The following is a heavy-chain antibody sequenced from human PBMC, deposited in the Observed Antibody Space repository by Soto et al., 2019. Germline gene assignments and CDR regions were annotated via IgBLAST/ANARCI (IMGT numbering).Heavy chain of an antibody. Sequence: QVQLVQSGAEVKKPGSSVKVSCKASGGTFSSYSINWVRQAPGQGLEWMGEIIPIFGTANYAQKSQGRVTITADESTSTAYIELSSLRSEDTAVYYCARDGGRHSGGIDYWGQGTLVTVSS. V-gene: IGHV1-69*01. D-gene: IGHD1-26*01. CDR2: IIPIFGTA. CDR3: ARDGGRHSGGIDY. CDR1: GGTFSSYS. J-gene: IGHJ4*02.